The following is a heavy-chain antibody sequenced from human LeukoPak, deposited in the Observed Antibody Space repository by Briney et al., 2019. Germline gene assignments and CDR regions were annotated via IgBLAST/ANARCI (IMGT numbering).Heavy chain of an antibody. CDR2: IKQDGSEK. D-gene: IGHD6-13*01. Sequence: PRGSLRLSCAASGFTFSSYWMSWVRQAPGKGLEWVANIKQDGSEKYYVDSVKGRFSISRDNAKNSLYLQMNSLRAEDTAVYYCAREYSSRVPTFDYWGQGTLVTVSS. V-gene: IGHV3-7*01. J-gene: IGHJ4*02. CDR3: AREYSSRVPTFDY. CDR1: GFTFSSYW.